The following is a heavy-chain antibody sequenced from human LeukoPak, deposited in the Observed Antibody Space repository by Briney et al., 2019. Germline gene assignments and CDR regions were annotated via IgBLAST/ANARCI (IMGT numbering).Heavy chain of an antibody. CDR3: SRGSDTYKSGVD. CDR2: IHPSGST. J-gene: IGHJ4*02. V-gene: IGHV4-34*01. D-gene: IGHD1-26*01. Sequence: SETLSLTCVVYGGSLSGYYWRWIRQPPGKGLEWIGEIHPSGSTNYNPSLKSRVTISVDTSKNQFSLKLSSVTAADTAVYFCSRGSDTYKSGVDWGQGTLVTVSS. CDR1: GGSLSGYY.